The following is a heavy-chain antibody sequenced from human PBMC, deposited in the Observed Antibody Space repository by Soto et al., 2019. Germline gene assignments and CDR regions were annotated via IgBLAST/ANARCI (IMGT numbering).Heavy chain of an antibody. J-gene: IGHJ4*02. CDR3: ARSYGSGSRAVDY. CDR1: GDTFSSYT. D-gene: IGHD3-10*01. CDR2: VIPMLSMS. Sequence: QVHLVQSGVEVKKPGSSVKVSCKASGDTFSSYTINWVRQAPGLGLEWMGRVIPMLSMSNYALKFQGRVTMTADKPTNSAYMEMSSLRSEDTATYYCARSYGSGSRAVDYWGQGAMVTVSS. V-gene: IGHV1-69*02.